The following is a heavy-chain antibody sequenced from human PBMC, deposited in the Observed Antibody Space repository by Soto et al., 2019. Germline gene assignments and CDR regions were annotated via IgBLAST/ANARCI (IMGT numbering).Heavy chain of an antibody. J-gene: IGHJ4*02. Sequence: ASVKVSCKVSGYTLTELSMHWVRQAPGKGLEWMGGFDPEDGETIYAQKFQGRVTMTEDTSTDTAYMELSSLRSEDTAVYYCATDQYDSSGFHFDYWGQGTLVTV. CDR3: ATDQYDSSGFHFDY. CDR1: GYTLTELS. CDR2: FDPEDGET. V-gene: IGHV1-24*01. D-gene: IGHD3-22*01.